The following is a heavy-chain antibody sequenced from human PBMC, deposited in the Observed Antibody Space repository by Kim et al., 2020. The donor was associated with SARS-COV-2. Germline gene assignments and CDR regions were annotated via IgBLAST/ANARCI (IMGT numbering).Heavy chain of an antibody. CDR1: GYSFTSYW. Sequence: GESLKISCKGSGYSFTSYWISWVRQMPGKGLEWMGRIDPSDSYTNYSPSFQGHVTISADKSISTAYLQWSSLKASDTAMYYCARSGRPVYDSSGYYYYFDYWGQGTLVTVSS. CDR2: IDPSDSYT. V-gene: IGHV5-10-1*01. CDR3: ARSGRPVYDSSGYYYYFDY. J-gene: IGHJ4*02. D-gene: IGHD3-22*01.